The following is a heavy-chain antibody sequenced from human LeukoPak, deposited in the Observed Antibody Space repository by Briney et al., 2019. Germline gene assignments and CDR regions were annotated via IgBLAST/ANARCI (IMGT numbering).Heavy chain of an antibody. D-gene: IGHD3-9*01. CDR1: GGSFSGYY. Sequence: PSETLSLTCAVYGGSFSGYYWSWIRQPPGKGLVWIGEINHSGSTNYNPSLKSRVTISVDTSKNQFSLKLSSVTAADTAVYYCARGFRRYFDWLSHGYYYYGMDVWGQGTTVTVSS. J-gene: IGHJ6*02. CDR2: INHSGST. V-gene: IGHV4-34*01. CDR3: ARGFRRYFDWLSHGYYYYGMDV.